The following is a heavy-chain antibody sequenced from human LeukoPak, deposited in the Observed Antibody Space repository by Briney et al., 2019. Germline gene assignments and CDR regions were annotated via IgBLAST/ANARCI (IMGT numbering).Heavy chain of an antibody. CDR1: GFTFSSYA. D-gene: IGHD2-15*01. CDR2: ISYDGSNK. CDR3: ARGRLEDSWFDP. V-gene: IGHV3-30-3*01. J-gene: IGHJ5*02. Sequence: GGSLRLSCAASGFTFSSYAMHWVRQAPGKGLEWVAVISYDGSNKYYADSVKGRFTISRDNSKNTLYLQMNSLRAEDTAVYYCARGRLEDSWFDPWGQGTLVTVS.